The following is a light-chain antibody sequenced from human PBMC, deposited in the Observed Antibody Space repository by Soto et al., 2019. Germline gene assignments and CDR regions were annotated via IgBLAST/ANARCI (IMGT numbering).Light chain of an antibody. J-gene: IGLJ1*01. CDR3: LLAYGGAYV. Sequence: QAVVTQEPSLTVSPGETVTLTYASNTGAVTGDYYPNWFQQKPGQAPRTLIYRATNRYSWTPARFSGSLLGGKAALTLSAVQPEDEADYYCLLAYGGAYVFGSGTQLTVL. CDR1: TGAVTGDYY. V-gene: IGLV7-43*01. CDR2: RAT.